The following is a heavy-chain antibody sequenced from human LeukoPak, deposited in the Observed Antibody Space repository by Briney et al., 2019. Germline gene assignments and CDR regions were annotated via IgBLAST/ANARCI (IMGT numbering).Heavy chain of an antibody. CDR1: GFTFSSYW. V-gene: IGHV3-7*03. Sequence: HPGGSLRLSCAASGFTFSSYWMSWVRQAPGKGLEWVANIKQDGSEKYYVDSVKGRFTISRDNAKNPLYLQMSNLRAEDTAVYFCARGGGLDVWGQGATVTVSS. J-gene: IGHJ6*02. CDR3: ARGGGLDV. D-gene: IGHD3-16*01. CDR2: IKQDGSEK.